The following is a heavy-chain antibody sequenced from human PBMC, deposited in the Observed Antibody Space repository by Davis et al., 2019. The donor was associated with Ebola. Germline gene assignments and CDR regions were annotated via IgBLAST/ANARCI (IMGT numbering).Heavy chain of an antibody. CDR3: ARDWGRGAAALTYGMDV. V-gene: IGHV3-9*01. CDR1: GFTFDDYA. Sequence: SLKISCAASGFTFDDYAMHWVRQAPGKGLEWVSGISWNSGSIGYADSVKGRFTISRDNAKNSLYLQMNSLRAEDTAVYYCARDWGRGAAALTYGMDVWGQGTTVTVSS. J-gene: IGHJ6*02. D-gene: IGHD2-2*01. CDR2: ISWNSGSI.